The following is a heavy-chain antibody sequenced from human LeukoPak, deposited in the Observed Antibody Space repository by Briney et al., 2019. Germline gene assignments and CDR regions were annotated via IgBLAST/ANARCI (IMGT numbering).Heavy chain of an antibody. D-gene: IGHD2-15*01. J-gene: IGHJ6*02. CDR3: ATVLLHTYYYYGMDV. V-gene: IGHV1-69*13. Sequence: SVKVSCKASGGTFSSYAISWVRQAPGQGLEWMGGIIPIFGTANYARKFQGRVTITADESTSTAYMELSSLRSEDTAVYYCATVLLHTYYYYGMDVWGQGTTVTVSS. CDR1: GGTFSSYA. CDR2: IIPIFGTA.